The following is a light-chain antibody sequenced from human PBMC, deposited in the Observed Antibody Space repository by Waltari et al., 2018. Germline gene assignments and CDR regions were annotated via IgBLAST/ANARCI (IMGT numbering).Light chain of an antibody. CDR1: QSVSSY. Sequence: VLTQSPATLSLSSGERATLSCRASQSVSSYLAWYQQKPGQPPRLLISDASNWATGIPAMFGGSESATDFTLTISSLEPEDSAVYCCQHRINLTLTFGGGTKVEIK. J-gene: IGKJ4*01. V-gene: IGKV3-11*01. CDR3: QHRINLTLT. CDR2: DAS.